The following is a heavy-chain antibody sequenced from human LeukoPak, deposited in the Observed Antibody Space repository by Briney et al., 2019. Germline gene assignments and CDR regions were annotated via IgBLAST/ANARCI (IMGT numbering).Heavy chain of an antibody. CDR2: ISYSGTT. CDR3: ARERGGLNWGWWDY. Sequence: PSGTLSLTCTVSGASISSYYWSWIRQPPGKGLEWIGYISYSGTTTYNPSLKSRVTISMDTSKSQFSLRLSSVTAADTAVYYCARERGGLNWGWWDYWGQGTLVTVSS. J-gene: IGHJ4*02. V-gene: IGHV4-59*01. CDR1: GASISSYY. D-gene: IGHD7-27*01.